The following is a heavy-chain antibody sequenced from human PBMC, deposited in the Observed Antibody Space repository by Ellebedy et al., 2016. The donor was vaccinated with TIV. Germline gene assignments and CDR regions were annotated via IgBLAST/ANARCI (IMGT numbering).Heavy chain of an antibody. CDR2: VNSVSTYM. J-gene: IGHJ5*02. Sequence: GESPKISCAVSGFPFSNYNMNWIRQAPGKGLEWVSSVNSVSTYMFYADSVKGRFTVSRDNAKNSLYLQMNSLRAEDTAVYYCAGIAGVRFDPWGQGTLVSVSS. V-gene: IGHV3-21*01. CDR1: GFPFSNYN. CDR3: AGIAGVRFDP. D-gene: IGHD3-10*01.